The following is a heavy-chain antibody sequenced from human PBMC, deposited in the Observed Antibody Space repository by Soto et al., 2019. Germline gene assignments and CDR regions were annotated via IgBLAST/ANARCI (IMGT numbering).Heavy chain of an antibody. CDR1: GGSFSCYY. D-gene: IGHD5-18*01. J-gene: IGHJ4*02. V-gene: IGHV4-34*01. CDR3: ARAVTAGVFDY. Sequence: PSETLSLTCAVYGGSFSCYYWSWIRQPPGKGLEWIGEINHSGSTNYNPSLKSRVTISVDTSKNQFSLKLSSVTAADTAVYYCARAVTAGVFDYWGQGTLVTVSS. CDR2: INHSGST.